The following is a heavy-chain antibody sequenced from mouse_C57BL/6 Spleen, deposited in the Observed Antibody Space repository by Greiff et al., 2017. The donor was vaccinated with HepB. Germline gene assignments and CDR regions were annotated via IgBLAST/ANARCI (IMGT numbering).Heavy chain of an antibody. D-gene: IGHD1-1*01. CDR1: GYTFTSYW. Sequence: VQLQQPGAELVKPGASVKLSCKASGYTFTSYWMHWVKQRPGQGLEWIGMIHPNSGSTNYNEKFKSKATLTVDKSSSTAYMQLSSLTSEDSAVYYCARLTTVVELYYFDYWGQGTTLTGSS. V-gene: IGHV1-64*01. CDR3: ARLTTVVELYYFDY. CDR2: IHPNSGST. J-gene: IGHJ2*01.